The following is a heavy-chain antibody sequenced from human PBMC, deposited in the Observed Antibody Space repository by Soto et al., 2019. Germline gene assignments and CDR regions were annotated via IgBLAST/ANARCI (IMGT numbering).Heavy chain of an antibody. CDR3: AKTGISGYDVDYYYYYYMDV. D-gene: IGHD5-12*01. CDR1: GFTFDDYA. Sequence: GGSLRLSCAASGFTFDDYAMHWVRQAPGKGLEWVSGISWNSGSIGYADSVKGRFTISRDNAKNSLYLQMNSLRAEDTALYYCAKTGISGYDVDYYYYYYMDVWGKGTTVTVSS. J-gene: IGHJ6*03. CDR2: ISWNSGSI. V-gene: IGHV3-9*01.